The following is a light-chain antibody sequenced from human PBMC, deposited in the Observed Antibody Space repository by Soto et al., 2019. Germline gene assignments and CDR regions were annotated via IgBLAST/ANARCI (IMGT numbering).Light chain of an antibody. J-gene: IGKJ1*01. CDR3: QQRSNWPLTWT. CDR1: QSVSSY. CDR2: DAS. V-gene: IGKV3-11*01. Sequence: EIVLTQSPATLSLSPGERATLSCRASQSVSSYLAWYQQKPGQAPRLLIYDASNRATGIPARFSGSGSGTDFTLTISSLEPEDFAVHYCQQRSNWPLTWTFGQGTKVDIK.